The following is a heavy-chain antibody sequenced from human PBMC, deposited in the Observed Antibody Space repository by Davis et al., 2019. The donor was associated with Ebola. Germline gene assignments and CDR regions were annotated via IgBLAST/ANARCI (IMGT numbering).Heavy chain of an antibody. Sequence: MPSETLSLTCAVYGGSFSGYYWSWIRQPPGKGLEWIGYIYYSGSPNYNPSLKSRVTISVDTSKNQFSLKLSSVTAADTAVYYCARWSGPEDYWGQGTLVTVSS. CDR3: ARWSGPEDY. CDR1: GGSFSGYY. V-gene: IGHV4-59*01. J-gene: IGHJ4*02. CDR2: IYYSGSP.